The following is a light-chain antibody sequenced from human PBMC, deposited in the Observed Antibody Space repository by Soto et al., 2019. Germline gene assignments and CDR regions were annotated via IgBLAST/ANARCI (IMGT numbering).Light chain of an antibody. J-gene: IGKJ3*01. V-gene: IGKV4-1*01. CDR1: QSVLYSSNNKNY. Sequence: DIVMTQSPDSLAVSLGERATINCRSSQSVLYSSNNKNYLVWYQQKPGQPPKMIIYWASIRQSGVPDRFSGSWSGTDFTLTINSLQAEDVAVYYCQQYSTTPFTFGPGTKVDIK. CDR3: QQYSTTPFT. CDR2: WAS.